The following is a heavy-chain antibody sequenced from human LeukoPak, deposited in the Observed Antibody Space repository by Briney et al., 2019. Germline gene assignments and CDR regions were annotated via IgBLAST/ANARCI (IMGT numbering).Heavy chain of an antibody. D-gene: IGHD6-19*01. CDR2: VTTFHPRI. CDR3: ARDASSDRFQFYDY. CDR1: AFTFRHDG. Sequence: GRSLRLSLGASAFTFRHDGILWVRQAPGKGLEWVASVTTFHPRIYYADSVRGRFTISRDTANHSVYLEMTALTAEDTGVHYCARDASSDRFQFYDYWGQGALVTASS. V-gene: IGHV3-21*01. J-gene: IGHJ4*02.